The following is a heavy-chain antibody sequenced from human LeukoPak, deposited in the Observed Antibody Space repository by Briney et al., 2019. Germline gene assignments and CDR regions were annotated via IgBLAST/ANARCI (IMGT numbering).Heavy chain of an antibody. CDR1: GGSISSGGYY. CDR2: IYYSGST. V-gene: IGHV4-31*03. CDR3: AREPGERAAAGTSYYYGMDV. Sequence: SQTLSLTCTVSGGSISSGGYYWSWIRQHPGKGLEWIGYIYYSGSTYYNPSLKSRVTISVDTSKTQFSLKLSSVTAADTAVYYCAREPGERAAAGTSYYYGMDVWGQGTTVTVSS. J-gene: IGHJ6*02. D-gene: IGHD6-13*01.